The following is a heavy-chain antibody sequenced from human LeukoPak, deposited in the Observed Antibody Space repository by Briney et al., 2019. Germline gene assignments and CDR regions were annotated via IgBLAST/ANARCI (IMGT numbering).Heavy chain of an antibody. J-gene: IGHJ4*02. CDR3: ARGPRSYMVDY. CDR2: IYHSGST. CDR1: GGSISSGGYS. Sequence: SQTLSLTCAVSGGSISSGGYSWSWIRQPPGKGLEWIGYIYHSGSTYYNPSLKSRVTISVDRSKNQFSLKLSSVTAADTVVYYCARGPRSYMVDYWGQGTLVTVSS. V-gene: IGHV4-30-2*01. D-gene: IGHD1-26*01.